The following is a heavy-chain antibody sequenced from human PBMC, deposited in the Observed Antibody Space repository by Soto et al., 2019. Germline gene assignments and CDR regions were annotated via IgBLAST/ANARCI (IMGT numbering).Heavy chain of an antibody. Sequence: GASVKVSCKASGGTFSSYAISWVRQAPGQGLEWMGGIIPIFGTANYAQKFQGRVTITADESTSTAYMELSSLRSEDTAVYYCARAPYYDFWSGYYSWFDPWGQGALVTV. CDR3: ARAPYYDFWSGYYSWFDP. D-gene: IGHD3-3*01. CDR1: GGTFSSYA. V-gene: IGHV1-69*13. J-gene: IGHJ5*02. CDR2: IIPIFGTA.